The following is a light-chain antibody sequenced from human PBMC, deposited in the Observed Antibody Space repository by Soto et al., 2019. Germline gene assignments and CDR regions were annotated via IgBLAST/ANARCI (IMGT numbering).Light chain of an antibody. CDR1: HEISSW. CDR2: SAS. CDR3: QKANSFPLT. J-gene: IGKJ4*01. Sequence: DIQITESPSSVSASVGDTVTINYRPSHEISSWLAWYQQKPVKAPKLMIYSASSLQSGVPSRFSGSGSVTDFTLTISRLQPEDFAIYYYQKANSFPLTFGGGTKVDIK. V-gene: IGKV1-12*01.